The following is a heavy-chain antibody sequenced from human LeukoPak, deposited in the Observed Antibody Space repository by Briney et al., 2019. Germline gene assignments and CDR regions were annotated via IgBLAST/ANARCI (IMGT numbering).Heavy chain of an antibody. CDR2: IIPIFGTA. V-gene: IGHV1-69*05. CDR3: ARAAGAATPFGY. CDR1: GGTFSSYA. J-gene: IGHJ4*02. Sequence: SVKVSCKASGGTFSSYAISWVRQAPGQGLEWMGGIIPIFGTANYAQKFQGRVTITTDESTSTAYMELSSLRSEDTAVYYCARAAGAATPFGYWGQGTLVTVSS. D-gene: IGHD2-15*01.